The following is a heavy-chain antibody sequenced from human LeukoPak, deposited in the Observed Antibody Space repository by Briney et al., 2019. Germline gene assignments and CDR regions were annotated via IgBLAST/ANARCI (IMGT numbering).Heavy chain of an antibody. CDR1: GFTFDDYA. D-gene: IGHD2-21*02. J-gene: IGHJ6*03. V-gene: IGHV3-9*01. CDR2: ISWYSGSI. Sequence: GGSLRLSCAASGFTFDDYATHWVRHAPGKGLEWVSGISWYSGSIGYADSVKGRFTISRDNAKNSLYLQMNSLRAEDTAVYYCARDSAYCGCDCYSSFYYYTDVWGKGTTVTVSS. CDR3: ARDSAYCGCDCYSSFYYYTDV.